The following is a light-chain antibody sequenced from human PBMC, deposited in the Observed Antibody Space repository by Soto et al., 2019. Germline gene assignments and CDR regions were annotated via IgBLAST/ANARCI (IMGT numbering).Light chain of an antibody. CDR2: EVS. V-gene: IGLV2-14*01. Sequence: QSALTQPASVSGSPGQSITISCTGTSSDVGGYNYVSWYQHHPGKAPKLMIYEVSNRPSGVSNRFSGSKSRNTASLTISGLQAEDEADYYCSSYTSSSTPYVFGTGPKVTVL. CDR1: SSDVGGYNY. CDR3: SSYTSSSTPYV. J-gene: IGLJ1*01.